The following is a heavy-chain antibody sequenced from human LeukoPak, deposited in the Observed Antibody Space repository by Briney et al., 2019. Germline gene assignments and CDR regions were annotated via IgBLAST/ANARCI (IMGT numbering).Heavy chain of an antibody. D-gene: IGHD4-17*01. J-gene: IGHJ4*02. V-gene: IGHV3-7*01. CDR1: GFTFSSYW. CDR2: IKQDGSEK. Sequence: GGSLRLSCAASGFTFSSYWMCWVRQAPGKGLEWVANIKQDGSEKYYVDSVKGRFTISRDHAKNSLHLQLNSLRAEDTAVYYCASGARGTREGGDLYSFDYWGQGTLVTVSS. CDR3: ASGARGTREGGDLYSFDY.